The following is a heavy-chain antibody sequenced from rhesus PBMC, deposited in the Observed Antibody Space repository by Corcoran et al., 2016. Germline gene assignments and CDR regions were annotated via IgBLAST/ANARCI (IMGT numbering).Heavy chain of an antibody. D-gene: IGHD1-44*02. CDR3: ARGATLDS. V-gene: IGHV4-65*01. CDR2: ISGSSGST. CDR1: GGSVSSSNW. J-gene: IGHJ6*01. Sequence: QVQLQESGPGLVKPSETLSLTCAVSGGSVSSSNWWSWIRQPPGKGLEWIGYISGSSGSTYYNPSLKSRVTISTDTSKNQFSLKLSAVTAAYTAVYYCARGATLDSWGQGVVVTVSS.